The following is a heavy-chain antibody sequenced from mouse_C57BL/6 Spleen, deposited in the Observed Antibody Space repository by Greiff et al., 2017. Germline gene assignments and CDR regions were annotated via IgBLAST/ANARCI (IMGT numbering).Heavy chain of an antibody. Sequence: EVQGVESGGGLVQPGGSLKLSCAASGFTFSDYGMAWVRQAPREGPEWVAFISNLAYSIYYADTVTGRFTISRENAKNTLDLEMSSLRSEDTAMYYCARRTGNYAMDYWGKGTSVTVSS. CDR2: ISNLAYSI. J-gene: IGHJ4*01. D-gene: IGHD4-1*01. V-gene: IGHV5-15*01. CDR3: ARRTGNYAMDY. CDR1: GFTFSDYG.